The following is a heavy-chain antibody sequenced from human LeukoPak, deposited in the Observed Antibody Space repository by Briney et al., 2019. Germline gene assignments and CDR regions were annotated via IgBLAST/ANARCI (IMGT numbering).Heavy chain of an antibody. CDR3: AKSALATSREY. CDR2: ISNSGEGT. Sequence: GGSLRLSCAASGFTFSTYAMIWVPQAPGKGLEWGSSISNSGEGTYYTDSVKGRFTVSRDNSKNTLYLQMNSLRVDDTAVYYCAKSALATSREYWDQGTLVTVSS. D-gene: IGHD2-2*01. CDR1: GFTFSTYA. V-gene: IGHV3-23*01. J-gene: IGHJ4*02.